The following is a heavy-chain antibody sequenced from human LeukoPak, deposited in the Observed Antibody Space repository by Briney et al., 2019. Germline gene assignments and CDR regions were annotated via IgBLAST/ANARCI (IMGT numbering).Heavy chain of an antibody. V-gene: IGHV4-39*01. CDR3: ARSGVTLRWGNFDN. CDR1: GGSVTTSYY. Sequence: KPSETLSLTCTVSGGSVTTSYYWGWIRQPPGKRLEWIGSIYHSGDTYYNPSLNSRATISVDTSKNQFSLKLSSVTTADTAVYYCARSGVTLRWGNFDNWGQGTLGTVSP. CDR2: IYHSGDT. J-gene: IGHJ4*02. D-gene: IGHD4-23*01.